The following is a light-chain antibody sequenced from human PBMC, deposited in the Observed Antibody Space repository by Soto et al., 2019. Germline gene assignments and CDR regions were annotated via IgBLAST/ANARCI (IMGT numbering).Light chain of an antibody. CDR3: QQYGRSPPIT. V-gene: IGKV3-20*01. J-gene: IGKJ5*01. Sequence: EIVLTQSPGTLSLSPGERATLSCRASQSVSSNSLAWFQLKPGQAPRLLIYGASSRATGIPDRFSGSGSGTDFTLTISRLEPEDFAVYYCQQYGRSPPITFGQGTRLEIK. CDR1: QSVSSNS. CDR2: GAS.